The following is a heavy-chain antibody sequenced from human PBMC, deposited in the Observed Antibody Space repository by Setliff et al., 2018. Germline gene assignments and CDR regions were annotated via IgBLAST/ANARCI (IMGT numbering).Heavy chain of an antibody. Sequence: SETLSLTCTVSGGSISSSSYYWGWIRQPPGKGLEWIGSIYYSGSTYYNPSLKSRVTISVGTSKNQFSLKLSSVTAADTAVYYCASLPYYDSSGYSLSYYWGQGTLVTVSS. CDR1: GGSISSSSYY. CDR2: IYYSGST. V-gene: IGHV4-39*01. J-gene: IGHJ4*02. CDR3: ASLPYYDSSGYSLSYY. D-gene: IGHD3-22*01.